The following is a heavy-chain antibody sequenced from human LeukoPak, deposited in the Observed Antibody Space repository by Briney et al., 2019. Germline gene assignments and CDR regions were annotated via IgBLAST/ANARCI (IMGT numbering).Heavy chain of an antibody. Sequence: GESWKTSCKGSGYSFTSYWIGWVRQMPGKGLEWMGIIYPGDSDTRYSPSFQGQVTISADKSISTAYLQWSSLKASDTAMYYCARVDLGYCSGGSCYPLNDYGMDVWGKGTGVTFSS. J-gene: IGHJ6*04. CDR1: GYSFTSYW. D-gene: IGHD2-15*01. V-gene: IGHV5-51*03. CDR2: IYPGDSDT. CDR3: ARVDLGYCSGGSCYPLNDYGMDV.